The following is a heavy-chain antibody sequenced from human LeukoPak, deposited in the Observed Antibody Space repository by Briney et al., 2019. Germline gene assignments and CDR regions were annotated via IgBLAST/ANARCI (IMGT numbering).Heavy chain of an antibody. J-gene: IGHJ4*02. Sequence: GASVKVSCKASGGTFSSYAISWVRQAPGQGLEWMGGIIPIFGTANYAQKFQGRVTITADESTSTAYMELSSLRSEDTAVYYCAREGITMVRGVIIPSQNFAYWGQGTLVTVSS. CDR3: AREGITMVRGVIIPSQNFAY. CDR2: IIPIFGTA. CDR1: GGTFSSYA. D-gene: IGHD3-10*01. V-gene: IGHV1-69*13.